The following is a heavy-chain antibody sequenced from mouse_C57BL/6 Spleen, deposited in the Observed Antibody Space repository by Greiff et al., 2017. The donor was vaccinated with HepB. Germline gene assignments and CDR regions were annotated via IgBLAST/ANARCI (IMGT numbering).Heavy chain of an antibody. D-gene: IGHD2-3*01. Sequence: VQLQQSGAELARPGDSVKMSCKASGYTFTSYTMHWVKQRPGQGLEWIGYINPSSGYTKYNQKFKDKATLTADKSSSTAYMQLSSLTSEDSAVYYYARWDGYYEDWGQGTLVTVSA. CDR2: INPSSGYT. CDR1: GYTFTSYT. CDR3: ARWDGYYED. V-gene: IGHV1-4*01. J-gene: IGHJ3*01.